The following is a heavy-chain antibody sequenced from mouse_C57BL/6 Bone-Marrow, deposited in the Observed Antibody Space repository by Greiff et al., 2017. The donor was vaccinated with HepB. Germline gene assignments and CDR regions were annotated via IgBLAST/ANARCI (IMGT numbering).Heavy chain of an antibody. CDR2: IYPGDGDT. CDR1: GYAFSSYW. D-gene: IGHD2-3*01. Sequence: QVQLQQSGAELVKPGASVKISCKASGYAFSSYWMNWVKQRPGKGLEWIGQIYPGDGDTNYNGKFKGKATLTADKSSSTAYMQLSSLTSEDSAVYFCARSGWLLAMDDWGQGTSVTVSS. V-gene: IGHV1-80*01. J-gene: IGHJ4*01. CDR3: ARSGWLLAMDD.